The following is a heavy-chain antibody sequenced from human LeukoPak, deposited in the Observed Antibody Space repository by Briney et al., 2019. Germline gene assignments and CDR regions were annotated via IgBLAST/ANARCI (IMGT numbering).Heavy chain of an antibody. Sequence: PSQTLSLTCTVSGGSISSGGYYWSWIRQHPGKGLEWIGYIYYSGSTYYNPSLKSRVTISVDTSKNQFSLKLSSVTAADTAVYYCARLEENYYYYGMDVWGQGTTVTVSS. V-gene: IGHV4-31*03. J-gene: IGHJ6*02. CDR1: GGSISSGGYY. D-gene: IGHD3-3*01. CDR3: ARLEENYYYYGMDV. CDR2: IYYSGST.